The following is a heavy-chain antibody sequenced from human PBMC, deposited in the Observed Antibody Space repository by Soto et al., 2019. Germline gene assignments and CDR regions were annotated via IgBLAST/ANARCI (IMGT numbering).Heavy chain of an antibody. Sequence: SETLSLTCTVSCDSISSGSKYWSWIRQPPGKGLDWIGYIFSSGTTYYNPSLKSRLTMSLAASQNQFPLKLNSLTDADTAVYFCARAPPPFDYYYATAVWGKGTTVSVSS. D-gene: IGHD3-16*01. CDR3: ARAPPPFDYYYATAV. V-gene: IGHV4-30-4*01. CDR1: CDSISSGSKY. J-gene: IGHJ6*04. CDR2: IFSSGTT.